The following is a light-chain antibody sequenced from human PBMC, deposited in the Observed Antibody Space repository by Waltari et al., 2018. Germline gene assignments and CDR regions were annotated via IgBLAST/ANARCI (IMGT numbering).Light chain of an antibody. CDR1: QSIIRY. CDR2: GAS. J-gene: IGKJ1*01. Sequence: SCRASQSIIRYLAWYQQKPGQAPRLLIYGASTRATGIPDRFSGSVSGTDFSLTISGLEPEDSAVYYCQHHFRLPATFGQGTKVEIK. CDR3: QHHFRLPAT. V-gene: IGKV3-20*01.